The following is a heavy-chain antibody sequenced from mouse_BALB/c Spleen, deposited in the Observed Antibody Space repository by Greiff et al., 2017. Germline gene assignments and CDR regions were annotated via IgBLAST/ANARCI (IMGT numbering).Heavy chain of an antibody. CDR2: IYPGDGDT. V-gene: IGHV1-80*01. D-gene: IGHD3-1*01. J-gene: IGHJ2*01. CDR3: ARKKSSGYPYFDY. Sequence: VKLQQPGAELVRPGASVKLSCKASGYAFSSYWMNWVKQRPGQGLEWIGQIYPGDGDTNYNGKFKGKATLTADKSSSTAYMQLSSLTSEDSAVYFCARKKSSGYPYFDYWGQGTTLTVSS. CDR1: GYAFSSYW.